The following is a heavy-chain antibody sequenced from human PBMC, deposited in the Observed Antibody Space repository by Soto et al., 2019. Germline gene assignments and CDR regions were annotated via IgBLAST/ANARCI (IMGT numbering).Heavy chain of an antibody. V-gene: IGHV1-3*05. D-gene: IGHD1-20*01. J-gene: IGHJ4*02. Sequence: QVQLVQSGAEEKKPGASVKVSCKASGYTFTSYAMHWVRQAPGQRLEWMGWTNAGNGNTKYSQKYQGRLTNTRDTSGRTAYMEVSSLRSEDTAVYYCARGITLPTPLDYWGQGTLVTVSS. CDR2: TNAGNGNT. CDR1: GYTFTSYA. CDR3: ARGITLPTPLDY.